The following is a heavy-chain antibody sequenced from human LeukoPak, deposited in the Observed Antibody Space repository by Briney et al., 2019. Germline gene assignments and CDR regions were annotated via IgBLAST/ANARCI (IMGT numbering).Heavy chain of an antibody. CDR2: INPKSGRT. CDR3: ARGRSSLAAAGTYDY. V-gene: IGHV1-8*01. D-gene: IGHD6-13*01. Sequence: GASVKVSCKASGYTFTSSDINWVRQATGQGLEWMGWINPKSGRTGYAKKFQDRVSMTMNTSISTAYMEVSSLRFDDTAVYYCARGRSSLAAAGTYDYWGQGTLITVSS. CDR1: GYTFTSSD. J-gene: IGHJ4*02.